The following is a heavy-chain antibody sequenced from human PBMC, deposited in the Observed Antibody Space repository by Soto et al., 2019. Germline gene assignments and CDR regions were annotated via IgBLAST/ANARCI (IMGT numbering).Heavy chain of an antibody. Sequence: QVQLQESGPGLVKPSETLSLTCTVSGGSISSYYWSWIRQPPGKGLEWIGYIYYSGSTNYNPSLKSRVTISVDTSKNQFSLKLSSVTAADTAVYYCARDLVYWGQGTLVTVSS. V-gene: IGHV4-59*01. CDR1: GGSISSYY. J-gene: IGHJ4*02. CDR3: ARDLVY. CDR2: IYYSGST. D-gene: IGHD2-8*02.